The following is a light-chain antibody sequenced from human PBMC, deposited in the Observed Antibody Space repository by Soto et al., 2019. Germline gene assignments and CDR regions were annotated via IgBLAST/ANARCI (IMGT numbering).Light chain of an antibody. J-gene: IGKJ1*01. CDR2: KAS. V-gene: IGKV1-5*03. Sequence: DIQMTQSPSTLSGSVGDRVTITFRASQTISSWLAWYQQKPGKAPKLLIYKASTLKSGVPSRFSGSGSGTDFTLTISSLQAEDVAVYYCQQYYSPPWTFGQGSKVDI. CDR3: QQYYSPPWT. CDR1: QTISSW.